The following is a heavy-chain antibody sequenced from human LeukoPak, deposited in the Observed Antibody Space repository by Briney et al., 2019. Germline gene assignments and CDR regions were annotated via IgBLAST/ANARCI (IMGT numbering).Heavy chain of an antibody. CDR1: GGSFSGYY. CDR3: ARKRASGWYGGPFDY. D-gene: IGHD6-19*01. CDR2: INQSGNT. J-gene: IGHJ4*02. Sequence: SETLSLTCAVYGGSFSGYYWSWIRQPPGKGLEWIGEINQSGNTNYNPSLKSRVTIPVDTSKNQFSLKLSSVTAADTAVYYCARKRASGWYGGPFDYWGQGTLVTVSS. V-gene: IGHV4-34*01.